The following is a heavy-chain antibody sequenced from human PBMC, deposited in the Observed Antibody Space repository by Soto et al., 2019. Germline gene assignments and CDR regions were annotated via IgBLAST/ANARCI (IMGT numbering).Heavy chain of an antibody. CDR3: ARGGRSDFWSGYLCDY. Sequence: GASVKVSCKASGYTFTSYYMHWVRQAPGQGLEWMGIVNPSGGNTNYAQKFQGRVTMTRDTSTSTVFMELSSLRSEDTAVYYCARGGRSDFWSGYLCDYWGQGTPVNVSS. CDR1: GYTFTSYY. J-gene: IGHJ4*02. CDR2: VNPSGGNT. V-gene: IGHV1-46*03. D-gene: IGHD3-3*01.